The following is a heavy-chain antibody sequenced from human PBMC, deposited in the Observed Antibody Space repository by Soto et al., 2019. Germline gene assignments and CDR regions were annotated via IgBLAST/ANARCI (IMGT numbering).Heavy chain of an antibody. Sequence: GGSLRLSCAASGFTFSSYAMHWVRQAPGKGLEWVAVISYDGSNKYYADSVKGRFTISRDNSKNTLYLQMNSLRAEDTAVYYCARDDAFDPWGQGTLVTVYS. J-gene: IGHJ5*02. V-gene: IGHV3-30-3*01. D-gene: IGHD2-2*01. CDR2: ISYDGSNK. CDR1: GFTFSSYA. CDR3: ARDDAFDP.